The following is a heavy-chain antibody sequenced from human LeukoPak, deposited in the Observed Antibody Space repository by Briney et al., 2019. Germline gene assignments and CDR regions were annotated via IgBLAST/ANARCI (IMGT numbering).Heavy chain of an antibody. CDR2: IRYDGSNK. CDR3: AKDRVATVTTFNDY. D-gene: IGHD4-17*01. Sequence: GGSLRLSCAASGFTFSSYGMHWVRQAPGKGLEWVAFIRYDGSNKYHADSVKGRFTISRDNSKNTLFLQMSSLRAGDTAVYYCAKDRVATVTTFNDYWGQGTLVTVSS. V-gene: IGHV3-30*02. J-gene: IGHJ4*02. CDR1: GFTFSSYG.